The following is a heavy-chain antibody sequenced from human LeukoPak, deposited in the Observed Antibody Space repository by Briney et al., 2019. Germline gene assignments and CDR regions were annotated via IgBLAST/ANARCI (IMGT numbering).Heavy chain of an antibody. D-gene: IGHD3-22*01. CDR3: ARDPDYYDSSGSGGSYGMDV. Sequence: PSQTLSLTCTASGGSISSGSYYWSWIRQPAGKGLEWIGRIYTSGSTNYNPSLKSRVTISVDTSKNQFSLKLSSVTAADTAVYYCARDPDYYDSSGSGGSYGMDVWGQGTTVTVSS. V-gene: IGHV4-61*02. CDR2: IYTSGST. CDR1: GGSISSGSYY. J-gene: IGHJ6*02.